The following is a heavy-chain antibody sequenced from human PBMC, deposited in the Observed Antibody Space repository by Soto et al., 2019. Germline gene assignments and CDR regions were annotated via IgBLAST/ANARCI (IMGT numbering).Heavy chain of an antibody. CDR1: GGSMSEYF. J-gene: IGHJ4*02. Sequence: SETLSLTCSVSGGSMSEYFWSWIRQSPGKGLEWIGYIYYLGSTDYNPSLKSRVTISADTSKRQFSLRLTSVTAADTAVYYCARDGYDGSGSPYPAYWGPGTQVTVSS. CDR3: ARDGYDGSGSPYPAY. CDR2: IYYLGST. D-gene: IGHD3-10*01. V-gene: IGHV4-59*01.